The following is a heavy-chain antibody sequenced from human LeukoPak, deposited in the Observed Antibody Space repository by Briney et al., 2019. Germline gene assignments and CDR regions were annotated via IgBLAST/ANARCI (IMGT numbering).Heavy chain of an antibody. J-gene: IGHJ4*02. Sequence: GGSLRLSCAASGFTFSSYAMSWVRQAPGKGLEWVAVISYDGSNKYYADSVKGRFTISRDNSKNTLYLQMNSLRAEDTAVYYCARVRSYRGSTYFDYWGQGTLVTVSS. V-gene: IGHV3-30-3*01. CDR3: ARVRSYRGSTYFDY. CDR1: GFTFSSYA. CDR2: ISYDGSNK. D-gene: IGHD1-26*01.